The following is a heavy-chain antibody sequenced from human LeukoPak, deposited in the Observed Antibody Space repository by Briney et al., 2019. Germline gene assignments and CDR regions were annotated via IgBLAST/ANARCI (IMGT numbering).Heavy chain of an antibody. CDR2: ISSSGSTI. CDR1: GFTFSRCE. J-gene: IGHJ6*04. Sequence: PGGSLRLSCAASGFTFSRCEMNWVRQAPGKGLEWVSYISSSGSTIYYADSVKDRFTISRDNAKNSLYLQMNSLRAEDTAVYYCAELGITMIGGVWGKGTTVTISS. CDR3: AELGITMIGGV. D-gene: IGHD3-10*02. V-gene: IGHV3-48*03.